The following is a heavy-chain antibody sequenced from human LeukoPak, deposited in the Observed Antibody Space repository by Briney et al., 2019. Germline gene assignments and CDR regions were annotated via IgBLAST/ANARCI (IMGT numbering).Heavy chain of an antibody. CDR2: IYNTGSA. CDR3: ARDVFFRAHNWFDP. J-gene: IGHJ5*02. D-gene: IGHD2/OR15-2a*01. CDR1: GASISSHY. Sequence: PSETLSLTCNVSGASISSHYWNWIRQLAGKGLEWIGRIYNTGSANYNPSLKSRVTMSLDTSRNQISLKLTSVTAADTAVYYCARDVFFRAHNWFDPWGQGTLVTVSS. V-gene: IGHV4-4*07.